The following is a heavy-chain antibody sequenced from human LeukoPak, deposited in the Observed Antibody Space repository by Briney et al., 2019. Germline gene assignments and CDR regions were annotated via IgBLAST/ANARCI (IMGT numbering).Heavy chain of an antibody. D-gene: IGHD3-3*01. V-gene: IGHV3-21*01. CDR3: ARDSTPLRFLEWSSYYFDY. CDR1: GFAFSTYS. CDR2: ISSGSTYI. Sequence: GGSLRLSCAASGFAFSTYSMNWVRQAPGKGLQWISSISSGSTYIFYADSVKGRFTISRDNAKNSLYLQMNSLRAEDTAVYYCARDSTPLRFLEWSSYYFDYWGQGTLVTVSS. J-gene: IGHJ4*02.